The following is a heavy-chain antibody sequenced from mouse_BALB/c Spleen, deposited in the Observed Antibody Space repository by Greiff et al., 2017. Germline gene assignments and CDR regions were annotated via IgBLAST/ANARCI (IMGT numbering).Heavy chain of an antibody. CDR3: ARNDCDGYAMDY. Sequence: EVKVVESGGGLVQPGGSRKLSCAASGFTFSSFGMHWVRQAPEKGLEWVAYISSGSSTIYYADTVKGRFTISRDNPKNTLFLQMTSLRSEDTAMYYCARNDCDGYAMDYWGQGTSVTVSS. CDR1: GFTFSSFG. CDR2: ISSGSSTI. J-gene: IGHJ4*01. D-gene: IGHD2-4*01. V-gene: IGHV5-17*02.